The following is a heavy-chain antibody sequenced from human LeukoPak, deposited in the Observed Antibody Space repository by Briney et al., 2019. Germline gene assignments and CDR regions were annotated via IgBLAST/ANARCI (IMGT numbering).Heavy chain of an antibody. CDR1: GFPFSRYA. Sequence: GSLELFCAASGFPFSRYAMSRVRQAPGKGPEWVSGISGRGGSTYYADSVKGRFTISRDNSKNTLYLQMNSLRAEDTAVYYCARDFLRELPVYYYYGMDVWGQGTTVTVSS. J-gene: IGHJ6*02. CDR2: ISGRGGST. CDR3: ARDFLRELPVYYYYGMDV. D-gene: IGHD1-26*01. V-gene: IGHV3-23*01.